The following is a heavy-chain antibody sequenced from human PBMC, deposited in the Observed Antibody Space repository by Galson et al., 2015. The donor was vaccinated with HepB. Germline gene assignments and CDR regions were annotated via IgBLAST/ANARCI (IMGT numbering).Heavy chain of an antibody. CDR2: INPSGGST. D-gene: IGHD6-19*01. J-gene: IGHJ6*02. Sequence: SVKVSCKASGYTFTSYYMHWVRQAPGQGLEWMGIINPSGGSTSYAQKLQGRVTMTRDTSTSTVYMELSSLRSEDTAVYYCARDGEKAWAGYYYGMDVWGQGTTVTVSS. CDR1: GYTFTSYY. CDR3: ARDGEKAWAGYYYGMDV. V-gene: IGHV1-46*04.